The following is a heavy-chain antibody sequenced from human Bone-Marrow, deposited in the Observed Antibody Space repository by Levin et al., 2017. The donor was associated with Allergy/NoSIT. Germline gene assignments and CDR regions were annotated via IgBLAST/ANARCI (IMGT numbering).Heavy chain of an antibody. CDR2: INPNSGGT. Sequence: GESLKISCKASGYTFTGYYMHWVRQAPGQGLEWMGRINPNSGGTNYAQKFQGRVTMTRDTSISTAYMELSRLRSDDTAVYYCARVIAAGNFDYWGQGTLVTVSS. V-gene: IGHV1-2*06. D-gene: IGHD6-13*01. J-gene: IGHJ4*02. CDR1: GYTFTGYY. CDR3: ARVIAAGNFDY.